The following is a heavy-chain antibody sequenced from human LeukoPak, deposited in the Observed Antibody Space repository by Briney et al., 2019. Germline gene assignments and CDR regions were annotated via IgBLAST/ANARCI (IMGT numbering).Heavy chain of an antibody. CDR1: GFTFNNYA. D-gene: IGHD1-7*01. CDR3: AKSGTAYFDY. CDR2: MRYDVSDK. J-gene: IGHJ4*02. Sequence: GGSLSLSCAASGFTFNNYAMHWVRQAPGQLVEGVAFMRYDVSDKNYAESVKGRFTISRDNSKNTLYLQMNSLRVEDTAVYYCAKSGTAYFDYWGQGTLVTVSS. V-gene: IGHV3-30*02.